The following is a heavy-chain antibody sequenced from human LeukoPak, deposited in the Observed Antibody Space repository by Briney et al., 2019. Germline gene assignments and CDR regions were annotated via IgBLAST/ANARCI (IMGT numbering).Heavy chain of an antibody. CDR2: VDPDDGET. D-gene: IGHD3-10*01. J-gene: IGHJ4*02. CDR3: AIFASYYYYSGSYWMDS. CDR1: GYTFNDLY. V-gene: IGHV1-69-2*01. Sequence: ASLKISCKASGYTFNDLYIHSVKHTPRKGVECMGRVDPDDGETIYAEKFQGRVTTTADKSTDTTYLALSSMRSEDRAMYYCAIFASYYYYSGSYWMDSWGQGTLVTVSS.